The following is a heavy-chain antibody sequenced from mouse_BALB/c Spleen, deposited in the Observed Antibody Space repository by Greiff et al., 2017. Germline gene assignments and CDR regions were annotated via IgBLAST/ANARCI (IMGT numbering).Heavy chain of an antibody. CDR2: ISNLAYSI. Sequence: DVMLVESGGGLVQPGGSRKLSCAASGFTFSDYGMAWVRQAPGKGPEWVAFISNLAYSIYYADTVTGRFTISRENAKNTLYLEMSSLRSEDTAMYYCARDSTARAFAYWGQGTLVTVSA. D-gene: IGHD3-2*01. CDR1: GFTFSDYG. CDR3: ARDSTARAFAY. J-gene: IGHJ3*01. V-gene: IGHV5-15*02.